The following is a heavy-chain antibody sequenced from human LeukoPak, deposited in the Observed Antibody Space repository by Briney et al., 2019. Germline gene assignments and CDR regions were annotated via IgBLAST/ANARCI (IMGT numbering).Heavy chain of an antibody. CDR2: IYHSGST. Sequence: PSGTLSLTCAVSGGSISSSNWWSGVRQPPGKGLEWFGEIYHSGSTNYNPSLKSRVTISVDKSKNQFSLKLSSVTAADTAVYYCARVGGRDGFSDYMDVCGKGTPVTVSS. CDR3: ARVGGRDGFSDYMDV. CDR1: GGSISSSNW. V-gene: IGHV4-4*02. J-gene: IGHJ6*03. D-gene: IGHD5-24*01.